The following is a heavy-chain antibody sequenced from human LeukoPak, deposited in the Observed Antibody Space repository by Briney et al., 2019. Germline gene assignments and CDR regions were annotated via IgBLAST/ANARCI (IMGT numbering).Heavy chain of an antibody. V-gene: IGHV4-39*01. D-gene: IGHD6-6*01. CDR3: ARLSSEYSSSSYYYYGMDV. J-gene: IGHJ6*02. Sequence: SETLSLTCTVSGGSISSSSYYWGWIRQPPGKGLEWIGSIYYSGSTYYNPSLKSRVTISVDTSKNQFSLKLSSVTAADTAVYYCARLSSEYSSSSYYYYGMDVWGQGTTVTVS. CDR2: IYYSGST. CDR1: GGSISSSSYY.